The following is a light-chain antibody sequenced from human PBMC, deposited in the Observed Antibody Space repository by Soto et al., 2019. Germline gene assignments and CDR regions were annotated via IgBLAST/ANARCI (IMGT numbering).Light chain of an antibody. Sequence: EIVMTQSPVTLSVSPGEGATLSCRASQSVNSNLAWYQQKPGQAPRLLIYGASTRATGVPARFSGSGSGTEFTLTISSLQSEDFAVYYCQQYNKWPPITFGQGTRLEIK. CDR1: QSVNSN. CDR2: GAS. V-gene: IGKV3-15*01. J-gene: IGKJ5*01. CDR3: QQYNKWPPIT.